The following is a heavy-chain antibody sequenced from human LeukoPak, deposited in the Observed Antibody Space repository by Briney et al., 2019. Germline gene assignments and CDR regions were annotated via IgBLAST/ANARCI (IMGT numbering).Heavy chain of an antibody. CDR1: GFTFTTYA. CDR3: VSPASRYSSVNS. J-gene: IGHJ4*02. Sequence: GGSLRLSCAASGFTFTTYAMHWVRQAPGKGLEWVAVISNDGNNKYYADSVRGRFTISRDNLQSTLFLQMNSLSAEDTAVYYCVSPASRYSSVNSWGQGTLVTVTS. D-gene: IGHD6-19*01. V-gene: IGHV3-30*04. CDR2: ISNDGNNK.